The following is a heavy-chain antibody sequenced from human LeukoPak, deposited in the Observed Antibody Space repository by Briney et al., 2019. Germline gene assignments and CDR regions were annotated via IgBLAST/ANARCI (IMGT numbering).Heavy chain of an antibody. J-gene: IGHJ6*04. CDR1: GFTFSSYR. D-gene: IGHD3-10*02. V-gene: IGHV3-48*04. CDR3: AELGITMIGGV. CDR2: ISSSSNTI. Sequence: PGRSLRLSCAASGFTFSSYRMNWVRQAPGKGLEWVSYISSSSNTIYYADSVKGRFTISRDNAKNSLYLQMNSLRAEDTAVYYCAELGITMIGGVWGKGTTVTISS.